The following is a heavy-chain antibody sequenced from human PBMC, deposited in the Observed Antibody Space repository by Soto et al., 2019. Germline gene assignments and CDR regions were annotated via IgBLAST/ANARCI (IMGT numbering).Heavy chain of an antibody. J-gene: IGHJ6*02. CDR1: GGTFSSYA. CDR3: ARHMVGSSSWYGGQRIGYYYYGMDV. V-gene: IGHV1-69*06. Sequence: SVKVSCKASGGTFSSYAISWVRQATGQGLEWIGGIIPIFGTANYAQKFQGRVTITADKSTSTAYMELSSLRSEDTAVYYCARHMVGSSSWYGGQRIGYYYYGMDVWGQGTTVTVSS. CDR2: IIPIFGTA. D-gene: IGHD6-13*01.